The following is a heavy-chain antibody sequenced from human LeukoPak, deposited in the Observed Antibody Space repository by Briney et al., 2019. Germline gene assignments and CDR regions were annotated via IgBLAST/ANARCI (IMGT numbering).Heavy chain of an antibody. CDR3: ARAYDFWSGYPDY. J-gene: IGHJ4*02. V-gene: IGHV3-74*01. Sequence: GGSLRLSCAASGFTCSSYWMHWVRQAPGKGLVRVSRINSDGSSTSYADSVKGRFTISRDNAKNTLYLQMNSLRAEDTAVYYCARAYDFWSGYPDYWGQGTLVTVSS. CDR1: GFTCSSYW. D-gene: IGHD3-3*01. CDR2: INSDGSST.